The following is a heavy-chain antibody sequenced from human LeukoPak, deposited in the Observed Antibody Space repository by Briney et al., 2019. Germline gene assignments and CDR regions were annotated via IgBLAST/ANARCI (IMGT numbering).Heavy chain of an antibody. Sequence: ASVKVSCKASGYTFTSHDINWVRQATGQGLEWMGWMNPNSGSTGYARKFQGRVTMTRNTSISTAYMELSSLRSEDTAVYYCARWAARPGWFDPWGQGTLVTVSS. CDR2: MNPNSGST. D-gene: IGHD6-6*01. V-gene: IGHV1-8*01. CDR1: GYTFTSHD. J-gene: IGHJ5*02. CDR3: ARWAARPGWFDP.